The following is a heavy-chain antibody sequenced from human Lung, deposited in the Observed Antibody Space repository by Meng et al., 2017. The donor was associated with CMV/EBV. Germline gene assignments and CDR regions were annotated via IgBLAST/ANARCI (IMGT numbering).Heavy chain of an antibody. V-gene: IGHV4-38-2*02. CDR2: IYHSGST. Sequence: GSLRLSCTVSGYSISSGYYWGWIRQPPGKGLEWIGSIYHSGSTYSNPSLKSRVTISVDTSKNQFSLKLSSVTAADTAVYYCAREGGLLLRFLEWLPNNDAFDIWGQGTMVTVSS. J-gene: IGHJ3*02. CDR1: GYSISSGYY. CDR3: AREGGLLLRFLEWLPNNDAFDI. D-gene: IGHD3-3*01.